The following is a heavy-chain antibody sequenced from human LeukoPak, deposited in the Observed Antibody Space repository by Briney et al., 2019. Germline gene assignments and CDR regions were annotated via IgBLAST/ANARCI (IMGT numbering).Heavy chain of an antibody. CDR1: GGSISSYY. D-gene: IGHD6-13*01. CDR2: IYSSGST. V-gene: IGHV4-4*07. J-gene: IGHJ4*02. CDR3: ARGDGSSWYVGFDY. Sequence: PSETLSLTCTVSGGSISSYYWSWIRQPAGKGLEWIGRIYSSGSTNYNPSLKSRVTMSVDTSKNQFSLKLSSVTAADTAVYYCARGDGSSWYVGFDYWGQGTLVTVSS.